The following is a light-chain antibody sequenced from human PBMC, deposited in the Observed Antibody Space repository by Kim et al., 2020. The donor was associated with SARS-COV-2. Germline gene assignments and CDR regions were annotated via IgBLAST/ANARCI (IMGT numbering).Light chain of an antibody. V-gene: IGKV4-1*01. CDR1: QSLLYNSNNKNY. CDR3: QQYYSALVT. J-gene: IGKJ4*01. Sequence: DIVMAQSPDSLAVSLGERATINCKSSQSLLYNSNNKNYLAWYQQKPGQPPRLLIYWASTRESGVPDRFSGSGSGTDFTLTISSLHTEDGAVYYCQQYYSALVTFGGGTKVDIK. CDR2: WAS.